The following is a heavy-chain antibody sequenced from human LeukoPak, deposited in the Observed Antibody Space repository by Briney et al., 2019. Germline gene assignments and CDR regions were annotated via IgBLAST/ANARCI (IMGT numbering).Heavy chain of an antibody. V-gene: IGHV3-9*03. CDR3: AKGTRGGYSSSWYWFDP. Sequence: GRSLRLSCAASGFTFDDYAMHWVRQAPGKALEWVSSISWNIGSIGYADSVKGRFTISRDNAKNSLYLQMNSLRAEDMALYYCAKGTRGGYSSSWYWFDPWGQGTLVTVSS. CDR1: GFTFDDYA. J-gene: IGHJ5*02. CDR2: ISWNIGSI. D-gene: IGHD6-13*01.